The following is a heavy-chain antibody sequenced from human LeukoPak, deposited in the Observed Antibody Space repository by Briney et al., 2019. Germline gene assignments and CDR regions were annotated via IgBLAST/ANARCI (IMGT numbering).Heavy chain of an antibody. Sequence: KASETLSLTCTVSGGSISSYYWSWIRQPPGKGLEWIGYIYYSGSTNYNPSLKSRVTISVDTSKNQFSLKLTSVTAADTAVYYCARDRYDSYPMDVWGQGTTVTVSS. CDR1: GGSISSYY. V-gene: IGHV4-59*12. D-gene: IGHD3-3*01. CDR3: ARDRYDSYPMDV. J-gene: IGHJ6*02. CDR2: IYYSGST.